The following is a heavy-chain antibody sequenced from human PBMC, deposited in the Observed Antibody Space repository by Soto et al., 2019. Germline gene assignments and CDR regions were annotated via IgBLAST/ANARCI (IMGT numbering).Heavy chain of an antibody. Sequence: GESLKISCKGSGYSFTSYWISWVRQMPGKGLEWMGRIDPSDSYTNYSPSFQGHVTISADKSISTAYLQWSSLKASDTAMYYCARGGITSSLYYYGMDVWGQGTTVTVSS. J-gene: IGHJ6*02. V-gene: IGHV5-10-1*01. CDR2: IDPSDSYT. D-gene: IGHD6-6*01. CDR1: GYSFTSYW. CDR3: ARGGITSSLYYYGMDV.